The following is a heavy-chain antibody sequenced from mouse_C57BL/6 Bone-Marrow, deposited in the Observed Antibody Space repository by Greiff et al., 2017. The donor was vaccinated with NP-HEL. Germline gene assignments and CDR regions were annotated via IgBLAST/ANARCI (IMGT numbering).Heavy chain of an antibody. CDR3: ARQRYSNAFAY. V-gene: IGHV5-12*01. CDR1: GFTFSDYY. CDR2: ISNGGGST. Sequence: EVKLMESGGGLVQPGGSLKLSCAASGFTFSDYYMYWVRQTPEKRLEWVAYISNGGGSTYYPDTVKGRFTISRDNAKNTLYLQMSRLKSEDTAMYYCARQRYSNAFAYGGQGTLVTVSA. J-gene: IGHJ3*01. D-gene: IGHD2-5*01.